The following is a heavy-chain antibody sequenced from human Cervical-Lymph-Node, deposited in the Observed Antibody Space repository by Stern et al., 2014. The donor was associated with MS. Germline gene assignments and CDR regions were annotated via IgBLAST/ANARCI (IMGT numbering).Heavy chain of an antibody. CDR1: GYNFINYW. J-gene: IGHJ4*02. CDR2: IYPGDSDI. V-gene: IGHV5-51*03. CDR3: ARWSVACDY. Sequence: EVQLVESGAEMKKPGESLKISCKTSGYNFINYWIAWVRQVPGKGLEWIGMIYPGDSDIRHSPSFQGHVPISVDKSTTTASLPGSSLKASDSAVYYCARWSVACDYWGQGALITVSS. D-gene: IGHD2-21*01.